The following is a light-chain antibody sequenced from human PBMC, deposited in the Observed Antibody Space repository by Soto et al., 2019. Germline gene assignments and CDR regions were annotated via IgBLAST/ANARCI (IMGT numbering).Light chain of an antibody. CDR1: QSVSSY. Sequence: EIVLTQSPATLSLSPGERATLSCRVSQSVSSYLAWYQQKPGQAPRLLIYDASNRATGIPARFSGSGSGTDFTLTISSLEPEDFAVYYCQQRSNWHPGLTFGGGTKVEIK. V-gene: IGKV3-11*01. CDR3: QQRSNWHPGLT. CDR2: DAS. J-gene: IGKJ4*01.